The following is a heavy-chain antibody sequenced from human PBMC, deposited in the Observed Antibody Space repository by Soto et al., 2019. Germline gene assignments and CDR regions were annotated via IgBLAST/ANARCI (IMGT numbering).Heavy chain of an antibody. CDR2: ISYDGSNK. Sequence: QVQLVESGGGVVQPGRSLRLSCAASGFTFSSYGMHWVRQAPGQGLEWVAVISYDGSNKYYADSVKGRFTISRDNSKNTLYLQMNSLRAEDTAVYYGAKPLMITFGGVIAHFDYWGQGTLVTVSS. J-gene: IGHJ4*02. D-gene: IGHD3-16*02. CDR3: AKPLMITFGGVIAHFDY. CDR1: GFTFSSYG. V-gene: IGHV3-30*18.